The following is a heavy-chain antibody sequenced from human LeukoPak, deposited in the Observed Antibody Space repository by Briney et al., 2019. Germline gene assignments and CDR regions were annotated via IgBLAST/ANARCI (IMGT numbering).Heavy chain of an antibody. Sequence: GGSLSPSFAASGFTSSSYAMHWVAQAPGKGLGWGAVISYDGSNKYYADSVKGRFTISRDNSKNTLYLQMNSLRAEDTAVYYCAREVSSSSSSYYYYGMDVWGQGTTVTVSS. CDR2: ISYDGSNK. D-gene: IGHD6-6*01. J-gene: IGHJ6*02. CDR3: AREVSSSSSSYYYYGMDV. CDR1: GFTSSSYA. V-gene: IGHV3-30-3*01.